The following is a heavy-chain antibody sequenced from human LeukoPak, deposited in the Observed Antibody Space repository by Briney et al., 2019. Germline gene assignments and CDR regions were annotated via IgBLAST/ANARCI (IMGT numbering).Heavy chain of an antibody. D-gene: IGHD3-9*01. V-gene: IGHV3-11*01. CDR2: ISSSGSTI. CDR1: GFTFSDYY. Sequence: PGGSPRLSCAASGFTFSDYYMSWIRQAPGKGLEWVSYISSSGSTIYYADSVKGRFTISRDNAKNSLYLQMNSLRAEDTAVYYCARDPILTGYNWFDPWGQGTLVTVSS. J-gene: IGHJ5*02. CDR3: ARDPILTGYNWFDP.